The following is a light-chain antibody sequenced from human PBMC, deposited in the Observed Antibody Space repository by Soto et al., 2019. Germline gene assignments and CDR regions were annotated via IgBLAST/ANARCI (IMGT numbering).Light chain of an antibody. J-gene: IGKJ2*01. CDR3: QRYGSSPSYT. CDR1: QSISSSY. CDR2: GTS. V-gene: IGKV3-20*01. Sequence: EIVLTQSPGTLSFSPGERATLSCRVSQSISSSYISWYQQKPGQAPRLLIYGTSNRATGIPDRFSGSGSGTDFTLTISRLEPEDFAVYFCQRYGSSPSYTFGQGTKVDIK.